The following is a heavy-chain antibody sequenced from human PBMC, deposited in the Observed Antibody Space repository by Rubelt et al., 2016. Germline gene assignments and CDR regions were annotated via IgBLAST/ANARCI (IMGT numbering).Heavy chain of an antibody. D-gene: IGHD2/OR15-2a*01. CDR3: ARENRGLSDALDI. Sequence: QVQLVQSGAEVKKPGASVKVSCKASGYTFIGYYIHWVRQAPGQGLEWMGWIIPNSGGTHYAEKCRGSVTLTRDTSISTACMELSRLRSDDTAVYYCARENRGLSDALDIWGQGTMVTVSS. J-gene: IGHJ3*02. V-gene: IGHV1-2*02. CDR2: IIPNSGGT. CDR1: GYTFIGYY.